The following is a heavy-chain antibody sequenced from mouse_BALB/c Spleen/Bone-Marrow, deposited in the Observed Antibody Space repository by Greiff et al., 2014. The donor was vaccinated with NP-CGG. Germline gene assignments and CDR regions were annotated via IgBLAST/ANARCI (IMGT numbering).Heavy chain of an antibody. Sequence: VQLQQSGAELARPGASVKMSCKASGYTFTSYTMHWVKQRPGQGLEWIGYINPSSGYTNYNQKFKDKATLTTDKSSSTAYMQPSSLTSEDFAVDYCARSGRLLRELYFDYWGQGTTLTVSS. V-gene: IGHV1-4*01. D-gene: IGHD1-1*01. CDR3: ARSGRLLRELYFDY. CDR2: INPSSGYT. CDR1: GYTFTSYT. J-gene: IGHJ2*01.